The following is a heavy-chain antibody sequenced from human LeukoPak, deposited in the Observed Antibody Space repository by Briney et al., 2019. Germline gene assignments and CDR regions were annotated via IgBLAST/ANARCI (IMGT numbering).Heavy chain of an antibody. Sequence: GGSLRLSCAASGFTFSSYWMSWVRQAPGKGLEWVANIKQDGSEKYYVDSVKGRFTISRDNAKNSLYLQMNSLRPKDTAVYYCARGYQWLRFDPMLDYWGQGTLVTVSS. CDR3: ARGYQWLRFDPMLDY. CDR2: IKQDGSEK. D-gene: IGHD5-12*01. CDR1: GFTFSSYW. V-gene: IGHV3-7*04. J-gene: IGHJ4*02.